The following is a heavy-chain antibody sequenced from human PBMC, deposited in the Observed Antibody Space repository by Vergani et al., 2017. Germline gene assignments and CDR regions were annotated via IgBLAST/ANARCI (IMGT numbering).Heavy chain of an antibody. CDR2: IKQDGSEK. Sequence: EVHLLESGGGQVEAGGSLRLSCVASGFTFSNSAMSWVRQTSGKGLEWVANIKQDGSEKYYVDSVKGRFTISRDNAKNSLYLQMNSLRAEDTAVYYCARDGGEYDKDALDVWGQGTKVTVTS. J-gene: IGHJ3*01. CDR3: ARDGGEYDKDALDV. CDR1: GFTFSNSA. V-gene: IGHV3-7*01. D-gene: IGHD2-21*01.